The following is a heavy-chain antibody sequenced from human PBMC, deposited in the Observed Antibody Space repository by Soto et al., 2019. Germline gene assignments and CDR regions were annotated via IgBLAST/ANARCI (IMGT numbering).Heavy chain of an antibody. CDR2: INHSGST. D-gene: IGHD5-18*01. Sequence: SETLSLTCAVYGGSFSGYYWSWIRQPPGKWLEWIGEINHSGSTNYNPSLKSRVTVSVDTSKNQFSLKLSSVTAADTAVYYCARMLRRLWLPHYYYGMDVWGQGXTVTVSS. CDR1: GGSFSGYY. V-gene: IGHV4-34*01. J-gene: IGHJ6*02. CDR3: ARMLRRLWLPHYYYGMDV.